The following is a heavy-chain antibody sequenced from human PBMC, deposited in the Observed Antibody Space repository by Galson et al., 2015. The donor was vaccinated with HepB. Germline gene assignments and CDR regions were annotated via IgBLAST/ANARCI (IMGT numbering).Heavy chain of an antibody. V-gene: IGHV3-21*01. CDR2: ISSSSSYI. CDR1: GFTFSSYS. CDR3: ARDRYRIAVGEVCFDP. Sequence: SLRLSCAASGFTFSSYSMNWIRQAPGKGLEWVSSISSSSSYIYYADSVKGRFTISRDNAKNSLYLQMNSLRAEDTAVYYCARDRYRIAVGEVCFDPWGQGTLVTVSS. J-gene: IGHJ5*02. D-gene: IGHD6-19*01.